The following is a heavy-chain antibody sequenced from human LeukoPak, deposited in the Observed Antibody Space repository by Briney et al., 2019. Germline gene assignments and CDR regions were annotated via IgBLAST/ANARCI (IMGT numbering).Heavy chain of an antibody. D-gene: IGHD2-15*01. CDR2: IKQDGSEK. CDR3: ARLYCSGGSCYSD. CDR1: VFTLSSYW. Sequence: PGGALRLSCVASVFTLSSYWMSWVRQAPGKGLEWVANIKQDGSEKYYVDSLKGRFTISRDNAKNSLYLQMNSLRAEDTAVYYCARLYCSGGSCYSDWGQGTLVTVSS. J-gene: IGHJ4*02. V-gene: IGHV3-7*05.